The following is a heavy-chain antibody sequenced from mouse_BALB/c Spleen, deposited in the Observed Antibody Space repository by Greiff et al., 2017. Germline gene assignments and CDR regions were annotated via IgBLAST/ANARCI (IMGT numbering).Heavy chain of an antibody. Sequence: VQLQQSGTVLARPGASVKMSCKASGYTFTSYWMHWVKQRPGQGLEWIGAIYPGNSDTSYNQKFKGKAKLTAVTSTSTAYMELSSLTNEDSAVYYCTKGGYDYDAAWFAYWGQGTLVTVSA. D-gene: IGHD2-4*01. J-gene: IGHJ3*01. CDR1: GYTFTSYW. CDR3: TKGGYDYDAAWFAY. V-gene: IGHV1-5*01. CDR2: IYPGNSDT.